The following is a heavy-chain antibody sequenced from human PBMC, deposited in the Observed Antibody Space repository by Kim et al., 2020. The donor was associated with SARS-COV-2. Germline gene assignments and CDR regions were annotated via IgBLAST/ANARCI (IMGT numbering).Heavy chain of an antibody. V-gene: IGHV7-4-1*02. Sequence: TYAQGVTGRFVFSLDTSGSTAYLQISSLKAEDTAVYYCARDSAAAGTLDYWGQGTLVTVSS. D-gene: IGHD6-13*01. J-gene: IGHJ4*02. CDR3: ARDSAAAGTLDY.